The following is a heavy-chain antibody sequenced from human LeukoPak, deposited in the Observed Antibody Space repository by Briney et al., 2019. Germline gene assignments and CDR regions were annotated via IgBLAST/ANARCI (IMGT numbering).Heavy chain of an antibody. CDR1: GYNLTTYC. V-gene: IGHV5-51*01. CDR2: ISPDDSDT. CDR3: ARHRKDIGFDS. J-gene: IGHJ4*02. Sequence: GESLKTSCKGSGYNLTTYCIGSGRPMPGKALARMAIISPDDSDTRYSPSFQGKVAISADKSISTAYLQWSSLKASDTAMYYCARHRKDIGFDSWGQGTLVTVSS. D-gene: IGHD2-15*01.